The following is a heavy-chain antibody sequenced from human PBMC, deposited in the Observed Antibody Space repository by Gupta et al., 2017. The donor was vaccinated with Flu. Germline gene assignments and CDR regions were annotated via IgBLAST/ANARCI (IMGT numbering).Heavy chain of an antibody. J-gene: IGHJ6*02. CDR3: ARVRCSYGSGYRAIHGLDG. V-gene: IGHV1-18*01. CDR1: GYILTRYG. Sequence: QVQLVQSGTEVKRPGASVKVSCKTSGYILTRYGIAWVRQAPGRGLAWLGWINTDNGGTNYEKTLQGRGTRTTDRSTGAAFMELTSLRSDDTAVDDGARVRCSYGSGYRAIHGLDGGGQGTTVTVSS. CDR2: INTDNGGT. D-gene: IGHD2-15*01.